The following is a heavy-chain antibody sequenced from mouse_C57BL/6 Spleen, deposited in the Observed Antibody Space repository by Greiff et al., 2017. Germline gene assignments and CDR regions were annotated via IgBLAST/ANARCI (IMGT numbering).Heavy chain of an antibody. CDR1: GYTFTSYW. J-gene: IGHJ3*01. V-gene: IGHV1-52*01. CDR3: ARVAELEAWFAY. CDR2: IDPSDSET. D-gene: IGHD4-1*01. Sequence: VQLQQPGAELVRPGSSVKLSCKASGYTFTSYWMHWVKQRPIQGLEWIGNIDPSDSETHYNQKFKYKATLTVDKSSSKAYMQISSLTSEDSAVYYCARVAELEAWFAYWGQGTLVTVSA.